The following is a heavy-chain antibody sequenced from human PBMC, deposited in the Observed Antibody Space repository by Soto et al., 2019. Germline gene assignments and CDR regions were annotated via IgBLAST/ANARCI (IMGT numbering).Heavy chain of an antibody. CDR3: ARGAGSGSKGVDY. CDR2: ISGYNGNT. J-gene: IGHJ4*02. CDR1: GYTFTTYD. D-gene: IGHD6-25*01. Sequence: VSVKVSCKASGYTFTTYDISWVRQAPGQGLEWMGWISGYNGNTNYAQKVQGRVTMTTDTSTSTAYMELRSLRSDDTAVYYCARGAGSGSKGVDYWGQGTLVTVSS. V-gene: IGHV1-18*01.